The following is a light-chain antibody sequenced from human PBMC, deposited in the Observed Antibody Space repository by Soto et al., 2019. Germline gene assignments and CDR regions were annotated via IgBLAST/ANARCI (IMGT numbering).Light chain of an antibody. J-gene: IGLJ1*01. CDR1: SSDVGGYNY. V-gene: IGLV2-11*01. CDR3: CSYAGSSYV. CDR2: DVS. Sequence: QSALAQPRSVTGSPGQSVTISCTGTSSDVGGYNYVSWYQQHPGKAPKLMIYDVSKRPSGVPDRFSGSKSGNTASLTISGLQAEVVVDYYCCSYAGSSYVFGAGTKVAVL.